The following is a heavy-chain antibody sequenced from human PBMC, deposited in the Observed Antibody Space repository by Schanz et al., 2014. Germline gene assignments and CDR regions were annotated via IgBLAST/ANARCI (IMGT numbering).Heavy chain of an antibody. D-gene: IGHD3-22*01. CDR2: IIPILDIT. CDR3: ARAGQDYSDSSGYATYYFGN. J-gene: IGHJ4*02. CDR1: GGTFSSFA. V-gene: IGHV1-69*04. Sequence: QVQLVQSGAEVKKPGSSVKVSCKASGGTFSSFAIFWVRQAPVQGLEWMGTIIPILDITNYAQKFQGRVTIAADKSTSTAYMELSNLRSEDTAVYYCARAGQDYSDSSGYATYYFGNWGQGTLVTVSS.